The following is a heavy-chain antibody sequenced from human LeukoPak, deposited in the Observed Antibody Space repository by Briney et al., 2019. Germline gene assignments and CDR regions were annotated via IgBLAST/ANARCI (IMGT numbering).Heavy chain of an antibody. V-gene: IGHV1-3*01. Sequence: ASVKVSCKASGYTFSNYAMHWVRQAPGQRPEWMAWINGGNGNTKHAQKFQGRVTTTRDTSASTAYMELSSLSSEDTAVYYCAAPQSRISSYYYVMDVWGQGTTVTVSS. CDR3: AAPQSRISSYYYVMDV. D-gene: IGHD2-15*01. CDR1: GYTFSNYA. CDR2: INGGNGNT. J-gene: IGHJ6*02.